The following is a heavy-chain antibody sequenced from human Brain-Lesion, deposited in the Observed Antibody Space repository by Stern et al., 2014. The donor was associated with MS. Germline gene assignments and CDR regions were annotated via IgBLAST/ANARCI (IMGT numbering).Heavy chain of an antibody. CDR2: IKQDGSEE. CDR3: TRDYGHGSCSLPYYYYGMDV. V-gene: IGHV3-7*01. J-gene: IGHJ6*02. Sequence: EVQLVESGGGLVQPGGSLRLSCAASGFTFSTYWMRWVRQAPGKGLEWVANIKQDGSEEYYVDSVKGRFTISRDNAKRSLYLQMNSLRAEDTAVYYCTRDYGHGSCSLPYYYYGMDVWGQGTAVTVSS. D-gene: IGHD2-15*01. CDR1: GFTFSTYW.